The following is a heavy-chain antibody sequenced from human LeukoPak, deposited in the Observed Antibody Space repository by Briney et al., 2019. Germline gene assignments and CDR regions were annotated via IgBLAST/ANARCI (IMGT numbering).Heavy chain of an antibody. V-gene: IGHV3-23*01. J-gene: IGHJ4*02. D-gene: IGHD5-18*01. Sequence: GGSLRLSCAASGFTFSSHAMSWVRQAPGKGLEWVSAISAGSYYTYYADSVQGRFTISRDNSKNTLYLQMNSLRAEDTALYYCANFVDTSMGGNDYWGQGTLVTVSS. CDR1: GFTFSSHA. CDR2: ISAGSYYT. CDR3: ANFVDTSMGGNDY.